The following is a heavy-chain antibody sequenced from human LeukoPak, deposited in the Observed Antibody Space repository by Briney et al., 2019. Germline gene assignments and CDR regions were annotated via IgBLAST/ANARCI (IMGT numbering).Heavy chain of an antibody. CDR1: GGSISSSSYY. CDR3: ARVLWFGELLSTFDY. CDR2: IYHSGST. J-gene: IGHJ4*02. V-gene: IGHV4-39*07. D-gene: IGHD3-10*01. Sequence: SETLSLTCTVSGGSISSSSYYWGWIRQPPGKGLEWIGSIYHSGSTYYNPSLKSRVTISVDTSKNQFSLKLSSVTAADTAVYYCARVLWFGELLSTFDYWGQGTLVTVSS.